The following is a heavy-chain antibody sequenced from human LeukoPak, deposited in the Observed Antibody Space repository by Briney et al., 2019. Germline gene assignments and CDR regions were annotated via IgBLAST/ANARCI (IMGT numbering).Heavy chain of an antibody. D-gene: IGHD3-16*01. CDR3: ASNLGLQIDY. V-gene: IGHV3-48*03. CDR1: GFTFSSYE. J-gene: IGHJ4*02. CDR2: ISSSGSTI. Sequence: PGGSLRLSCAASGFTFSSYEMNWVRQAPGKGLEWVSYISSSGSTIYYADSVKGRFTISRDNAKNSLYLQMNSLRAEDTAVYYCASNLGLQIDYWGQGTLVTVSS.